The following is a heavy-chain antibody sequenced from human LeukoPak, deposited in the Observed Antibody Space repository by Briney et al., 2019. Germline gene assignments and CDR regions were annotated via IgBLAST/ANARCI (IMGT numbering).Heavy chain of an antibody. CDR2: IYTDGST. CDR1: GFTFSTYA. Sequence: GGSLRLSCAASGFTFSTYAMTWVRQAPGKGLEWVSLIYTDGSTYYADSVKGRFTISRHNSKNTLYIQMNSLGADDTAVYYCATGYSGYRRSYYYGMDVWGQGTTVTVSS. V-gene: IGHV3-53*04. CDR3: ATGYSGYRRSYYYGMDV. J-gene: IGHJ6*02. D-gene: IGHD5-12*01.